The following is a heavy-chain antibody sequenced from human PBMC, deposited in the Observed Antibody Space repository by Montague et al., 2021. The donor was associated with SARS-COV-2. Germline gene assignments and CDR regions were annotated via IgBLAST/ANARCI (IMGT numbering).Heavy chain of an antibody. Sequence: SETLSLTCTVTGDSVISDKYYWSWIRQPPGKGLEWIGFIYDSGSTSYKPCLTSRVTITIDTSKNQFSLNLMSVTPADTAVYYCVKGSGYPWGQGTPVTVSS. V-gene: IGHV4-61*01. CDR3: VKGSGYP. J-gene: IGHJ5*02. CDR2: IYDSGST. D-gene: IGHD3-22*01. CDR1: GDSVISDKYY.